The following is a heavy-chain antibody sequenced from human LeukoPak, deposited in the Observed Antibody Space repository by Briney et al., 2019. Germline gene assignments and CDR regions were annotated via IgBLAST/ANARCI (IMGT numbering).Heavy chain of an antibody. V-gene: IGHV3-33*08. CDR3: ARSCSGGNCYPLVQFDY. J-gene: IGHJ4*02. D-gene: IGHD2-15*01. CDR1: GFTFSSYE. Sequence: PGGSLRLSCAASGFTFSSYEMNWVRQAPGKGLEWVAVIWYDGSNKDYADSVKGRFTISRDNTKNTLYLQMNSLRAEDTAVYYCARSCSGGNCYPLVQFDYWGQGTLVTVST. CDR2: IWYDGSNK.